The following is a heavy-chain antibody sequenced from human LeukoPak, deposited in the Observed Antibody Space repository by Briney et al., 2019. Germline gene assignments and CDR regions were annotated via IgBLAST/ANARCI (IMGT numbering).Heavy chain of an antibody. J-gene: IGHJ4*02. D-gene: IGHD3-22*01. CDR3: ARELIEDYYDSSGYYDY. Sequence: SVKVSCKASGGTFSSYAISWVRQAPGQGLEWMGRIIPILGIANYAQKFQGRVTITADKSTGTAYMELSSLRSEDTAVYYCARELIEDYYDSSGYYDYWGQGTLVTVSS. CDR2: IIPILGIA. V-gene: IGHV1-69*04. CDR1: GGTFSSYA.